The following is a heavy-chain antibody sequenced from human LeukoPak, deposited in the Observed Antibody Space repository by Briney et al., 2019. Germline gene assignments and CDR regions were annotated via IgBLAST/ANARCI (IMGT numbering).Heavy chain of an antibody. J-gene: IGHJ3*02. V-gene: IGHV3-74*01. CDR1: GFTFSHFW. CDR3: ARMTTVTTEGI. Sequence: GGCLRLSCAASGFTFSHFWIHWVRQAPGKGLVWVSRINSDGSDTIYADSVKGRFTSSRDNAKNILYLQMNNLRAEDTAVYYCARMTTVTTEGIWGQGTMVTVSS. D-gene: IGHD4-17*01. CDR2: INSDGSDT.